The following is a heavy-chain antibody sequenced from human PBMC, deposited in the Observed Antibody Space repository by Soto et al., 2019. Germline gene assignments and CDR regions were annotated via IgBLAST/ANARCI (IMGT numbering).Heavy chain of an antibody. CDR2: ISGSGGST. Sequence: PGGSLRLSCAASGFTFSSYAMSWVRQAPGKGLEWVSAISGSGGSTYYADSVKGRFTISRDNSKNTLYLQMNSLRAEDTAVYYCAKDRSPYNWNGEGFDYWGQGTLVTVSS. CDR3: AKDRSPYNWNGEGFDY. D-gene: IGHD1-1*01. J-gene: IGHJ4*02. CDR1: GFTFSSYA. V-gene: IGHV3-23*01.